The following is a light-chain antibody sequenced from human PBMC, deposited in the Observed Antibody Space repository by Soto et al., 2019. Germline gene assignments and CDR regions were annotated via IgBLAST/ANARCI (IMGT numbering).Light chain of an antibody. Sequence: DIQMTQSPSSLSASVGDRVTVTCRASQTISNYLNWYQQKPGKAPKLLIYAAYNLQSGVPPRFSGSGSGTVFTLTISSLQPEDFASYYCQQSFTTPRMYTFGQGTKLEIK. CDR1: QTISNY. CDR2: AAY. J-gene: IGKJ2*01. V-gene: IGKV1-39*01. CDR3: QQSFTTPRMYT.